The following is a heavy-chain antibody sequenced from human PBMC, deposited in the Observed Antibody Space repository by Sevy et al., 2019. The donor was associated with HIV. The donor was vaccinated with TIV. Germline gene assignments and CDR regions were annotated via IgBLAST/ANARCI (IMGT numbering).Heavy chain of an antibody. J-gene: IGHJ4*02. Sequence: GGSLRLSCAASGFDFSTYWMHWVRQAPGKGLVWVSPIMGDGSRRSHADSVKGRFTISRDNAKNTLYLQMNSLRAEDTALYFCARDPFGGYYFDHWGPGTLVTVSS. V-gene: IGHV3-74*01. D-gene: IGHD3-16*01. CDR2: IMGDGSRR. CDR1: GFDFSTYW. CDR3: ARDPFGGYYFDH.